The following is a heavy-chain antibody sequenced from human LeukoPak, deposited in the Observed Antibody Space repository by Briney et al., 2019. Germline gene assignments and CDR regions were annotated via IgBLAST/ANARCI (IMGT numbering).Heavy chain of an antibody. V-gene: IGHV3-30*03. CDR2: ISYDGSNK. CDR3: ARFISGWSHFDY. CDR1: GFTFSSYG. J-gene: IGHJ4*02. Sequence: GGSLRLSCAASGFTFSSYGMHWVRQAPGKGLEWVAVISYDGSNKYYVDSVKGRFTISRDNSKNTLYLQMNSLRSEDTAVYYCARFISGWSHFDYWGQGTLVTVSS. D-gene: IGHD6-19*01.